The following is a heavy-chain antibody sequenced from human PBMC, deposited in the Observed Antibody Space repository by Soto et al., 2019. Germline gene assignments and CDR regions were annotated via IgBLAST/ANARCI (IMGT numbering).Heavy chain of an antibody. CDR2: IVAGSGNT. D-gene: IGHD4-17*01. CDR3: AAITPGYGGNSPPDAFDI. V-gene: IGHV1-58*01. J-gene: IGHJ3*02. Sequence: SVKVCCKASGFTFTSSAVQWVRQARRQRLEWIGWIVAGSGNTNYAQKFQERVTITRDMSTSTAYMELSSLRSEDTAVYYCAAITPGYGGNSPPDAFDIWGQGTMVTVSS. CDR1: GFTFTSSA.